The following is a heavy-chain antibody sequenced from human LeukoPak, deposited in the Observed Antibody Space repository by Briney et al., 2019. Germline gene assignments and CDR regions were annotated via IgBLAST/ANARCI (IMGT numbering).Heavy chain of an antibody. CDR2: ISSSGSTI. J-gene: IGHJ3*02. CDR1: GFTFSSFS. CDR3: ATGDYGAFDI. D-gene: IGHD4-17*01. Sequence: GGSLRLSCAASGFTFSSFSMNWVRQAPGKGLEWVSYISSSGSTIYYADSVKGRFTISRDNAKNSLYLQMNSLRAEDTAVYYCATGDYGAFDIWGQGTMVTVSS. V-gene: IGHV3-48*04.